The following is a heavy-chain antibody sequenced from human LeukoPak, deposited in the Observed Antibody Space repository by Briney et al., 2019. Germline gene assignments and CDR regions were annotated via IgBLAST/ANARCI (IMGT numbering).Heavy chain of an antibody. V-gene: IGHV4-39*07. D-gene: IGHD3-3*01. CDR3: AHTIQFLEFYYFDY. CDR2: IYYSGST. Sequence: SETLSLTCTVSGGSISSSSYYWGWIRQPPGKGLEWIGSIYYSGSTYYNPSLKSRVTISVDTSKNQFSLKLSSVTAADTAVYYCAHTIQFLEFYYFDYWGQGTLVTVSS. J-gene: IGHJ4*02. CDR1: GGSISSSSYY.